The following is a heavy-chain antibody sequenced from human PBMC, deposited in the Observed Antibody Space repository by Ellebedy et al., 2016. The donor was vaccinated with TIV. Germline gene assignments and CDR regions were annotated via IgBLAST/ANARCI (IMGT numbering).Heavy chain of an antibody. CDR2: ISGRGSAM. CDR1: GIFFSDYY. D-gene: IGHD3-10*01. Sequence: PGGSLRLSCAASGIFFSDYYMSWIRQAPGKGLEWVSYISGRGSAMYYADSLKGRFTISRDNDKNSLYLQMNSLRVDDTAVYYCARGGRGIGAFDLWGQGTMVTVSS. V-gene: IGHV3-11*01. CDR3: ARGGRGIGAFDL. J-gene: IGHJ3*01.